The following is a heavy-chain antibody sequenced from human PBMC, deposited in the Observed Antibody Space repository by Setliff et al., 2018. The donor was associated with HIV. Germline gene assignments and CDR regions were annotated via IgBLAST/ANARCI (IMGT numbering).Heavy chain of an antibody. J-gene: IGHJ4*02. Sequence: PSETLSLTCTVSGGSISSGRNYWSWIRQTAGKGLEWIGRIYTSGSTNYNPSLKSRVTISVDTSKNQVSLKLSSVTAADTAVYYCARGGLRLRKSTAPSYLDYWGQGTLVTVSS. CDR2: IYTSGST. D-gene: IGHD1-1*01. V-gene: IGHV4-61*02. CDR3: ARGGLRLRKSTAPSYLDY. CDR1: GGSISSGRNY.